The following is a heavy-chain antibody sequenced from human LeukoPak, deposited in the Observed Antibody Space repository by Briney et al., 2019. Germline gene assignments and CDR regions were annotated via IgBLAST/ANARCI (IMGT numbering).Heavy chain of an antibody. V-gene: IGHV3-23*01. CDR2: ISGSGGST. J-gene: IGHJ4*02. CDR1: GFTFDDYA. Sequence: GGSLRLSCAASGFTFDDYAMHWVRQAPGKGLEWVSGISGSGGSTYYADSVKGRFTISRDNSKNTLYLQMNSLRAEDTAVYYCAKDSRAAAGDFDYWGQGTLVTVSS. CDR3: AKDSRAAAGDFDY. D-gene: IGHD6-13*01.